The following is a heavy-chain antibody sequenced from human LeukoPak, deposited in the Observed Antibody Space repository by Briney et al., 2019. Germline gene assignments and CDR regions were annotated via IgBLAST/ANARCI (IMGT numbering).Heavy chain of an antibody. D-gene: IGHD3-22*01. V-gene: IGHV1-18*01. J-gene: IGHJ3*02. CDR1: GYTFTSYG. CDR3: ARDYYDSSGYYLPNAFDI. Sequence: ASVKVSCKASGYTFTSYGLSWVRQAPGQGLERMGWISAYNGNTNYAQKLQGRVTMTTDTSTSTSYMELRSLRSDDTAVYYCARDYYDSSGYYLPNAFDIWGQGTTVTVS. CDR2: ISAYNGNT.